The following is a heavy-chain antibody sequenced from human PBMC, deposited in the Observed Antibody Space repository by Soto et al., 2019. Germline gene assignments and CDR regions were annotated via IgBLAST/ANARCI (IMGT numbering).Heavy chain of an antibody. J-gene: IGHJ4*02. D-gene: IGHD6-19*01. CDR1: GFSLSSTRMA. CDR2: IFWDDDK. CDR3: AHIVVAGLGYYFDY. Sequence: QITLKESGPTLVKPTQTLTLTCTFSGFSLSSTRMAVGWIRQPPGKALEWLALIFWDDDKRYSPFLKSRLTITIDTTKNQVVLTMSTMDPVDTARYYCAHIVVAGLGYYFDYWGQGTLVTVSS. V-gene: IGHV2-5*02.